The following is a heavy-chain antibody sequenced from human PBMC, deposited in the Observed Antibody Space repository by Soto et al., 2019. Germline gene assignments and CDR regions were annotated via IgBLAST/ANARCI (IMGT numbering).Heavy chain of an antibody. V-gene: IGHV4-34*01. CDR2: SNHRGGA. D-gene: IGHD3-3*01. CDR1: SWSFTDYF. CDR3: VARGMTYDFLSGPHPFDP. J-gene: IGHJ5*02. Sequence: SETRSITCAAHSWSFTDYFLTWIRPSPVKGLEWIGESNHRGGATYNPSLRSRVTISIDTSKNHFSLSLRSLTAADTAVYYCVARGMTYDFLSGPHPFDPWGHGTLVTVS.